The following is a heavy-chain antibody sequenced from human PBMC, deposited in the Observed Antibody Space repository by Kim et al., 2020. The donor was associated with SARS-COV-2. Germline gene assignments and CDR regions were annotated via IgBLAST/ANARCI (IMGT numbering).Heavy chain of an antibody. CDR1: GFTFGDYY. CDR2: ISSSISTL. Sequence: GGSLRLSCAASGFTFGDYYMAWIRQAPGKGLEWVSYISSSISTLNYADSVKGRFTISRDNTKNSLYLQMNSLRVEDTAVYYCARDYAGTGWYDYWGPGTL. CDR3: ARDYAGTGWYDY. J-gene: IGHJ4*02. D-gene: IGHD6-19*01. V-gene: IGHV3-11*01.